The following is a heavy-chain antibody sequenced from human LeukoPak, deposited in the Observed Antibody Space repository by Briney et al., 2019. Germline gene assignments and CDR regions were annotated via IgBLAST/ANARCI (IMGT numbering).Heavy chain of an antibody. D-gene: IGHD3-16*02. CDR1: GYSISSGYY. CDR2: INHSGST. Sequence: KASETLSLTCTVSGYSISSGYYWGWIRQPPGKGLEWIGEINHSGSTNYNPSLKSRVTISVDTSKNQFSLKLSSVTAADTAVYYCARESGYDYVWGSYRYPNYVRSAFDIWGQGTLVTVSS. V-gene: IGHV4-38-2*02. CDR3: ARESGYDYVWGSYRYPNYVRSAFDI. J-gene: IGHJ4*02.